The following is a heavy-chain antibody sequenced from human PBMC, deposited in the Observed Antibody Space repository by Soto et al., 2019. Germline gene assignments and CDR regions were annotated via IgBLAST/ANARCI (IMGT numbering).Heavy chain of an antibody. CDR3: ARDMSVTIFGVVINRSGYYYMDV. Sequence: ASVKVSCKASGYTFTSYGIIWVRQAPGQGLEWMGWISAYNGNTNYAQKLQGRVTMTTDTSTSTAYMELRSLRSDDTAVYYCARDMSVTIFGVVINRSGYYYMDVWGKGTTVTVSS. CDR2: ISAYNGNT. J-gene: IGHJ6*03. CDR1: GYTFTSYG. D-gene: IGHD3-3*01. V-gene: IGHV1-18*01.